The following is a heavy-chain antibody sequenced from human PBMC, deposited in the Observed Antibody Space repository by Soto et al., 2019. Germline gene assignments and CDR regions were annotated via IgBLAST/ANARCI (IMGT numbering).Heavy chain of an antibody. D-gene: IGHD4-17*01. J-gene: IGHJ6*03. Sequence: GGSLRLSCAASGFTFSSYAMSWVRQAPGKGLEWVSAISGSGGSTYYADSVKGRFTISRDNSKNTLYLQMNSLRAEDTAVYYGAKDGRLYGDYDPYYYYMDVWGKGTTVTVSS. V-gene: IGHV3-23*01. CDR1: GFTFSSYA. CDR2: ISGSGGST. CDR3: AKDGRLYGDYDPYYYYMDV.